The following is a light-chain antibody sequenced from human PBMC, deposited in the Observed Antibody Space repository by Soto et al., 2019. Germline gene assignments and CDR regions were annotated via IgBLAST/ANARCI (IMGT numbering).Light chain of an antibody. CDR2: GSD. CDR3: AAWDGSLNGLYV. J-gene: IGLJ1*01. V-gene: IGLV1-44*01. Sequence: QSVLTQPPSASGTPGQRVTISCSGSSSNIGTHTVNWYQQLPGTAPKLLIYGSDQRPSGVPDRFSGSKSGTSASLTISGLQSEDEADYYRAAWDGSLNGLYVFGTGTKVTVL. CDR1: SSNIGTHT.